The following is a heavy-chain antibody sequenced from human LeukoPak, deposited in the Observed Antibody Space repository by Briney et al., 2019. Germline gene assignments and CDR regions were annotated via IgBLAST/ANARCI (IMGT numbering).Heavy chain of an antibody. J-gene: IGHJ6*02. Sequence: GASVKVSCKASGGTFSSYAISWVRQAPGQGLEWMGRIIPILGIANYAQKFQGRVTITADKSTSTAYMELSSLRSEDTAVYYCARGPYGDYANYYYGMDVWGQGTTVTVSS. CDR2: IIPILGIA. CDR3: ARGPYGDYANYYYGMDV. CDR1: GGTFSSYA. D-gene: IGHD4-17*01. V-gene: IGHV1-69*04.